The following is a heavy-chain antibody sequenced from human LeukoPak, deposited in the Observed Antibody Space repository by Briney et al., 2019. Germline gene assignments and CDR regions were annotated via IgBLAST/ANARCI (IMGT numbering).Heavy chain of an antibody. CDR3: ARGFLSAAGPSDY. D-gene: IGHD6-13*01. CDR2: INPNSGVT. Sequence: ASVRVSCKASGYDFTNYYINWVRQAPGQGLEWMGRINPNSGVTSYAQKFRGRVTLARDTSINTAYMQLSSLRSDDTAVYFCARGFLSAAGPSDYWSQGSLVTVSS. J-gene: IGHJ4*02. CDR1: GYDFTNYY. V-gene: IGHV1-2*06.